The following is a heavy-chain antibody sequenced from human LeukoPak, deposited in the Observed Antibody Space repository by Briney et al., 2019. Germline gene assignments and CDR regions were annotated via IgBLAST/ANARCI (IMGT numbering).Heavy chain of an antibody. D-gene: IGHD2-21*01. CDR2: IYAGDSDT. Sequence: GESLKISGKGSGYRFSSHWIGWVRQMPGKGLEWMAIIYAGDSDTRYSPSFQGQVTISADKSINTAYLQWSSLKASDTAMYYCVTYSHFDYWGQGTLVTVSS. V-gene: IGHV5-51*01. CDR3: VTYSHFDY. CDR1: GYRFSSHW. J-gene: IGHJ4*02.